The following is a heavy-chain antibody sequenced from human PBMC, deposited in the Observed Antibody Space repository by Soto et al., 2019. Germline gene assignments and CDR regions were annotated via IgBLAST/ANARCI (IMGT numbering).Heavy chain of an antibody. D-gene: IGHD3-22*01. CDR1: GGSILDSTYY. CDR3: ARQASGYYYGWFDP. CDR2: IFYSGGT. V-gene: IGHV4-39*01. Sequence: QLLLQESGPGLVKPSETLSLTCTVSGGSILDSTYYWAWIRQSPGKGLEWIGTIFYSGGTFYTPSLKSRVPMSVDTSNNQFSLKLSSVTAADTAVYYCARQASGYYYGWFDPCGQGTLVTVSS. J-gene: IGHJ5*02.